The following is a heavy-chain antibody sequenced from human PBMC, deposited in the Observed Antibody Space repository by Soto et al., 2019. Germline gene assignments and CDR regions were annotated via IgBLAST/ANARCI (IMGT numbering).Heavy chain of an antibody. J-gene: IGHJ4*02. Sequence: EVQLVESGGGLVQPGGSLRLSCAASGFTFSSYSMNWVRQSPGKGLEWVSYISSISSIIHYADPVKGRFTISRDNAKNSLNLQMNSLRAEDTAVYYCARDREGDGDNFDYWGQGTLVTVSS. CDR3: ARDREGDGDNFDY. V-gene: IGHV3-48*01. CDR2: ISSISSII. CDR1: GFTFSSYS. D-gene: IGHD1-26*01.